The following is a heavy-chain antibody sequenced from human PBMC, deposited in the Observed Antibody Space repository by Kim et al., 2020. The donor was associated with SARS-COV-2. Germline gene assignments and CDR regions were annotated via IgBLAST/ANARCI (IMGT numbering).Heavy chain of an antibody. Sequence: ASVKVSCKASGYTFTSYAMHWVRQAPGQRLEWMGWINAGNGNTKYSQKFQGRVTITRDTSASTAYMELSSLRSEDTAVYYCASPSQRGYSYGPYYYYYGMDVWGQGTTVTVSS. CDR1: GYTFTSYA. D-gene: IGHD5-18*01. V-gene: IGHV1-3*01. CDR3: ASPSQRGYSYGPYYYYYGMDV. J-gene: IGHJ6*02. CDR2: INAGNGNT.